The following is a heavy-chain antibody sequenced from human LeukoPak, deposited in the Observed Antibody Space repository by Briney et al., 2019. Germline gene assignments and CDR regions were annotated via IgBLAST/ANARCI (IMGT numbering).Heavy chain of an antibody. V-gene: IGHV1-18*01. CDR1: GYTFTSYG. J-gene: IGHJ5*02. CDR3: ARSGYSSSWPPRWFDP. Sequence: GASVKVSCKASGYTFTSYGISWVRQAPGQGLEWMGWISAYNGNTNYAQKLQGRVTMTTDTSTSTAYMELRSLRSDDTAVYYCARSGYSSSWPPRWFDPWGQGTLVTVSS. CDR2: ISAYNGNT. D-gene: IGHD6-13*01.